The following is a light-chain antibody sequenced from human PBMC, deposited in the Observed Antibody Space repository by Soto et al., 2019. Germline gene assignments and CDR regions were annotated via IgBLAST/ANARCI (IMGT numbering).Light chain of an antibody. CDR3: SSYTDNSTFV. CDR2: EVS. CDR1: SGDVGGYNY. J-gene: IGLJ1*01. Sequence: QSVLTQPASVSGSPGQSITISCTGTSGDVGGYNYVSWYQQHPDKAPKLILYEVSNRPSGVSNRFSGSKSGNTASLTISGLQTEDGADYYCSSYTDNSTFVFXTGTKVTVL. V-gene: IGLV2-14*01.